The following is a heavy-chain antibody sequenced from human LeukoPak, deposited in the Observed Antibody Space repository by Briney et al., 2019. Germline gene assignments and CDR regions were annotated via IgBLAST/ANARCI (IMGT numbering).Heavy chain of an antibody. Sequence: GGSLRLSCAASGFTFSSYAMSWVRQAPGKGLEWVSAISGSGGSTYYADSVKGRFTISRDNSKNTLYLQMNSLRAEDTAVYYCGNFEGGRKDQLPGDWGQGTLVTVSS. V-gene: IGHV3-23*01. CDR3: GNFEGGRKDQLPGD. D-gene: IGHD2-2*01. J-gene: IGHJ4*02. CDR1: GFTFSSYA. CDR2: ISGSGGST.